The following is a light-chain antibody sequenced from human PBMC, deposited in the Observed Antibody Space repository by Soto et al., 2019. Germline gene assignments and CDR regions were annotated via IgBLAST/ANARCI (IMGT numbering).Light chain of an antibody. J-gene: IGKJ1*01. Sequence: DIVMTQSPDSLAVSLGERATINCKSSQSVLYSSNNKNYLAWYQQKPGQPPKLRIYWASTREYGVPDRFSGSESGTDFTLTISCLQAEDVAVYYCQQYYSTPQTFGQRTKVEIK. CDR1: QSVLYSSNNKNY. CDR3: QQYYSTPQT. CDR2: WAS. V-gene: IGKV4-1*01.